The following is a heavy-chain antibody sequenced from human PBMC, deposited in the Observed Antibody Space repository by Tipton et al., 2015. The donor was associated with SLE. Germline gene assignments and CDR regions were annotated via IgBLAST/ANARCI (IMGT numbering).Heavy chain of an antibody. CDR1: GGSISSLS. D-gene: IGHD3-22*01. V-gene: IGHV4-59*01. J-gene: IGHJ5*02. CDR2: IYYTGST. CDR3: ARTSHYYDSSGYEWFDP. Sequence: TLSLTCTVSGGSISSLSWSWIRQPPGKGLEWIGFIYYTGSTTYNPSLKSRVTISVDMSKKQVSLKLTSVTAADTAVYYCARTSHYYDSSGYEWFDPWGQGTLVTVSS.